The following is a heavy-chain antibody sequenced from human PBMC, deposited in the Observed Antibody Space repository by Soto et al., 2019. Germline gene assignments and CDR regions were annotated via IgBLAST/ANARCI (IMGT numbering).Heavy chain of an antibody. J-gene: IGHJ6*02. CDR2: ISGSGGST. CDR1: GFTFSSYA. CDR3: AKGWGELRYFDWSPYYYYGMDV. Sequence: EVQLLESGGGLVQPGGSLRLSCAASGFTFSSYAMSWVRQAPGKGLEWVSAISGSGGSTYYADSVKGRFTISRDNAKNTLYLQMNSLRAEDTAVYYCAKGWGELRYFDWSPYYYYGMDVWGQGTTVTVSS. V-gene: IGHV3-23*01. D-gene: IGHD3-9*01.